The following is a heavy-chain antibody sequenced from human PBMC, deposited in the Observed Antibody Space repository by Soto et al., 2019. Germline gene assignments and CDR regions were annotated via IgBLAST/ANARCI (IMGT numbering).Heavy chain of an antibody. CDR2: ISHDGSDK. D-gene: IGHD3-10*01. Sequence: LRLSCVASGFTFSGYGMHWVRQAPGKGLEWLAVISHDGSDKYYADSVRGRFTISRDNSENTLYLQMNSLRPEDTAVYYCAKEDVWFAKDYWGQGTLVTVSS. V-gene: IGHV3-30*18. CDR1: GFTFSGYG. CDR3: AKEDVWFAKDY. J-gene: IGHJ4*02.